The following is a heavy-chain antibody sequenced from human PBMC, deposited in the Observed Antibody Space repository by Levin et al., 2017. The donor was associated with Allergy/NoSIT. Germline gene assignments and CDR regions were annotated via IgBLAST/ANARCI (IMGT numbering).Heavy chain of an antibody. J-gene: IGHJ4*02. D-gene: IGHD3-10*01. CDR1: GGSISSSRDY. CDR3: ARRYYYGSGSYYTPFDY. V-gene: IGHV4-39*01. Sequence: SQTLSLTCTGSGGSISSSRDYWGGSRQPPGKGLEWIGSIYYSGSTYYNPSLKSRVTISVDTSKNQFSLKLSSVTAADTAVYYCARRYYYGSGSYYTPFDYWGQGTLVTVSS. CDR2: IYYSGST.